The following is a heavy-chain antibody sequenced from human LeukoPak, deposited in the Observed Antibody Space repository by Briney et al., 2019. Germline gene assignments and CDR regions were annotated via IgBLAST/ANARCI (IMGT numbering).Heavy chain of an antibody. Sequence: GGSLRLSCAASGFTFSSYGMHWVRQAPGKGLEWVAFIRYDGTNKYYADSVRGRFTISRDNSKSTLSLQMNSLRAEDTAIYYCATYRQVLLPFESWGQGTLVTVSS. CDR3: ATYRQVLLPFES. J-gene: IGHJ4*02. D-gene: IGHD2-8*02. V-gene: IGHV3-30*02. CDR1: GFTFSSYG. CDR2: IRYDGTNK.